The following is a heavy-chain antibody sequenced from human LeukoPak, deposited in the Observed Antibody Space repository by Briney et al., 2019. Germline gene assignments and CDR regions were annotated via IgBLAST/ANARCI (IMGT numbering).Heavy chain of an antibody. CDR2: IHTSGGS. D-gene: IGHD1-26*01. Sequence: SETLSLTCTVSGASISHYYWSWIRQTPAKGLEWMGHIHTSGGSTYYPSLKSRRTMSIDTSRNQLSLKLTSVTAADTAVYFCARLGSYHDFWGQGALVTVSS. V-gene: IGHV4-4*09. CDR1: GASISHYY. J-gene: IGHJ4*02. CDR3: ARLGSYHDF.